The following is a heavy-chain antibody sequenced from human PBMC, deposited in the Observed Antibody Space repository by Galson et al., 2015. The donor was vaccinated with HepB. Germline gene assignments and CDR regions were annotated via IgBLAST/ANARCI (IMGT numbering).Heavy chain of an antibody. V-gene: IGHV4-34*01. CDR3: AGIAAAGLFDY. CDR1: GGSFSGYY. D-gene: IGHD6-13*01. J-gene: IGHJ4*02. CDR2: INHSGST. Sequence: SETLSLTCAVYGGSFSGYYWSWIRQPPGKGLEWIGEINHSGSTNYNPSLKSRVTISVDTSKNQFSLKLSSVTAADTAVYYCAGIAAAGLFDYWGQGTLVTVSS.